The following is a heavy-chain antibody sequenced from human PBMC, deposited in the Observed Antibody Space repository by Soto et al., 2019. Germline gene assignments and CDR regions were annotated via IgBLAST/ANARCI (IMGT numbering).Heavy chain of an antibody. J-gene: IGHJ6*02. CDR1: GFTFSNYA. CDR3: AKGRSYYYYYGVDV. CDR2: IIGRGGGT. V-gene: IGHV3-23*01. Sequence: GGSLRLSCAASGFTFSNYAVSWVRQAPGKGLEWVSSIIGRGGGTYYADSVKGRFIISRDNSKSTLYLQMNSLRAEDTALYYCAKGRSYYYYYGVDVWGQGTTVTVS.